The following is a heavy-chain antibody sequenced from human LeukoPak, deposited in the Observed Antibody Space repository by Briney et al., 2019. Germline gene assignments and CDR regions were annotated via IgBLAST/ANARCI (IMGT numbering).Heavy chain of an antibody. CDR3: ARDPPGYCSSTSCHQGFDP. J-gene: IGHJ5*02. V-gene: IGHV3-7*01. Sequence: PGGSLRLSCAASGFTFSSYWMSWVRQAPGKGLEWVANIKQDGSEKNYVDSVKGRFTISRDNAKHSLYLQMNSLRAEDTAVYYCARDPPGYCSSTSCHQGFDPWGQGTLVTVSS. CDR2: IKQDGSEK. D-gene: IGHD2-2*01. CDR1: GFTFSSYW.